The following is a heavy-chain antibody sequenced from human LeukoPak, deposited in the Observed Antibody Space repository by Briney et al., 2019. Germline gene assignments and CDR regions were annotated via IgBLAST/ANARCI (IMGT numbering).Heavy chain of an antibody. CDR2: IYTTGGT. Sequence: SENLSLTCSVSGGSISTYYWSWIRQPAGKGLEWIGRIYTTGGTNYNPSLKSRVTISVDTSKNQFSLKLSSVTAADTAVYYCASSAPSGSYSTGALDYWGQGTLVTVSS. V-gene: IGHV4-4*07. J-gene: IGHJ4*02. CDR1: GGSISTYY. CDR3: ASSAPSGSYSTGALDY. D-gene: IGHD1-26*01.